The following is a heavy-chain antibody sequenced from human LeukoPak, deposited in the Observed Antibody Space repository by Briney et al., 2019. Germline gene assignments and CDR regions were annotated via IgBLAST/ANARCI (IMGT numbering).Heavy chain of an antibody. J-gene: IGHJ4*02. V-gene: IGHV3-21*01. D-gene: IGHD5-18*01. CDR1: GFTFSSYT. CDR2: ISGSSYDI. CDR3: ARDSSSTQQLWFVY. Sequence: AGGSLRLSCAASGFTFSSYTMNWVRQAPGKGLEWVSYISGSSYDIYYADSVKGRFPISRDNAKNSLYLQMCGLRAEDTAVYYCARDSSSTQQLWFVYWGQGTLVTVSS.